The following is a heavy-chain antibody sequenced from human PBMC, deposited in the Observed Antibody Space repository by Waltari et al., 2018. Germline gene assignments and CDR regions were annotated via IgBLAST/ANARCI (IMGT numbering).Heavy chain of an antibody. CDR3: ARTSITIFGVVPLAFDP. D-gene: IGHD3-3*01. CDR2: IYYSGST. J-gene: IGHJ5*02. CDR1: GGSISSGDYY. Sequence: QVQLQESGPGLVKPSQTLSLTCTVSGGSISSGDYYWSWIRQPPGKGLEWIGYIYYSGSTNYNPSLKSRVTISVDTSKNQFSLKLSSVTAADTAVYYCARTSITIFGVVPLAFDPWGQGTLVTVSS. V-gene: IGHV4-30-4*08.